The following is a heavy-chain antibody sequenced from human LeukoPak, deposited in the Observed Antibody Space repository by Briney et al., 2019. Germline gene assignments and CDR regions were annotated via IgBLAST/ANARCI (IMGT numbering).Heavy chain of an antibody. CDR3: ARGQWLVAFDY. CDR2: IYYSGST. CDR1: GGSISSYY. V-gene: IGHV4-59*01. J-gene: IGHJ4*02. D-gene: IGHD6-19*01. Sequence: SETLSLTCTVSGGSISSYYWSWIRQPPGKGLEWIGYIYYSGSTNYNPSLKSRVTISVDTSKNQFSLKLSSVTAADTAVYYCARGQWLVAFDYWGQGTLVSVSS.